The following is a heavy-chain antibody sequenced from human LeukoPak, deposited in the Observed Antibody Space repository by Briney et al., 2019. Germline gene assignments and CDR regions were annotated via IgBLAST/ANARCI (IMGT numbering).Heavy chain of an antibody. J-gene: IGHJ5*02. CDR2: ISGSGFGT. D-gene: IGHD6-13*01. CDR1: GFTFSSYA. CDR3: AKKSMAAGGQNWFDP. Sequence: PGGSLRLSCAASGFTFSSYAMTWVRQAPGKGLELVSTISGSGFGTYYADSVKGRFTISRDNSKNTLYLQMNSLRADDTAVYYCAKKSMAAGGQNWFDPWGQGTLVTVSS. V-gene: IGHV3-23*01.